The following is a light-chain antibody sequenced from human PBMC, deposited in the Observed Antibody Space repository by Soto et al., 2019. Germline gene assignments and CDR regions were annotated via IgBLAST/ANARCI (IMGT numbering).Light chain of an antibody. J-gene: IGKJ4*01. Sequence: DIVMTQSPDSLAVSLGERATINCKSSQSILHSSNNKNFLAWYQKKPGQPPRLLIYWASTRGSGVPDRFSGSGSGTDFTLTINSLQAEDVALYYCQQYYPTLALTFGGGTRVEIK. CDR2: WAS. V-gene: IGKV4-1*01. CDR3: QQYYPTLALT. CDR1: QSILHSSNNKNF.